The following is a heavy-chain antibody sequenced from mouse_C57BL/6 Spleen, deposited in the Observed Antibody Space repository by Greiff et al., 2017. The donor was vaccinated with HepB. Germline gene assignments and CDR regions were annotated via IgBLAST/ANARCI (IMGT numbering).Heavy chain of an antibody. CDR2: IDPSDSYT. V-gene: IGHV1-59*01. CDR3: ASHWDVVDY. Sequence: QVQLQQPGAELVRPGTSVKLSCKASGYTFTSYWMHWVKQRPGQGLEWIGVIDPSDSYTNYNQKFKGKATLTVDTSSSTAYMQRSSLTSEDSAVYYCASHWDVVDYWGQGTTLTVSS. CDR1: GYTFTSYW. J-gene: IGHJ2*01. D-gene: IGHD4-1*01.